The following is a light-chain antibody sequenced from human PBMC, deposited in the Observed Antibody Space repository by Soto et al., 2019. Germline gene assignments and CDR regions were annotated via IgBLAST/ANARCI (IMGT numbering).Light chain of an antibody. V-gene: IGKV3-11*01. CDR3: QQRNNWPPIT. CDR1: QSVRRY. J-gene: IGKJ5*01. CDR2: DAY. Sequence: EIVLTQSAATVSLSPGERATLSCRASQSVRRYLAWYQQKPGQAHRLIIYDAYTRATGIPDRFSGSGSETDFTLTITSLEPEDFAVYYCQQRNNWPPITFGQGTRLEIK.